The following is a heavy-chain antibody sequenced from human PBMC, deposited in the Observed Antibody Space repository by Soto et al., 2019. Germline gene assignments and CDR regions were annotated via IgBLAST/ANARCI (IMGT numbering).Heavy chain of an antibody. CDR3: ARGYCSGAYCHFDY. CDR1: GGSFSGYY. CDR2: INHSGST. D-gene: IGHD2-15*01. J-gene: IGHJ4*02. Sequence: LPETLSLTCAVYGGSFSGYYWTWIRQPPGTGLEWIGEINHSGSTNYNPSLKSRITINPDTSKNQFSLQLNSVTPEDTAVYYCARGYCSGAYCHFDYWGQGTLVTVSS. V-gene: IGHV4-34*01.